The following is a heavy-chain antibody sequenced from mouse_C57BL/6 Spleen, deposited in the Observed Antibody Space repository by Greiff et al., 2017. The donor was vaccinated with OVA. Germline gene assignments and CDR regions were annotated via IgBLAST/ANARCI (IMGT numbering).Heavy chain of an antibody. CDR3: ALTSGYVGGYAMDY. Sequence: QVQLQQSGPGLVQPSQSLSITCTVSGFSLTSYGVHWVRQSPGKGLEWLGVIWRGGSTDYNAAFMSRLSITKDNSKSQVFFKMNSLQADDTAIYYGALTSGYVGGYAMDYWGQGTSVTVSA. CDR1: GFSLTSYG. J-gene: IGHJ4*01. CDR2: IWRGGST. V-gene: IGHV2-5*01. D-gene: IGHD2-2*01.